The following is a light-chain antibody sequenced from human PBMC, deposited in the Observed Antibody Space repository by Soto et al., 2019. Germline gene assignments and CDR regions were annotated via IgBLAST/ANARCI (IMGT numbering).Light chain of an antibody. V-gene: IGLV4-69*01. CDR3: QTWGTGIRV. Sequence: QPVLTQSPSASASLGASVKLTCTLSSDHSNYIIAWHQQPPEKGPRYLMKVNSDGSHTKGNGIPDRFSGSSSGAERYLTISSRQSEDEAVYYCQTWGTGIRVFGGGTKVTVL. J-gene: IGLJ3*02. CDR2: VNSDGSH. CDR1: SDHSNYI.